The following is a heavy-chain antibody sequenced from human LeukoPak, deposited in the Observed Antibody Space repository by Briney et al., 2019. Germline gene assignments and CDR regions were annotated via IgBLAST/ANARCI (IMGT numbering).Heavy chain of an antibody. J-gene: IGHJ4*02. CDR2: VSSNVNKM. CDR1: GFTFSSHT. Sequence: GGSLRLSCAASGFTFSSHTMNWVRQAPGKGLEWVACVSSNVNKMYYAESVRGRFTVSRDNAGNSLSLQMDSLRAEDTAVYYCARVLRYFDWLFDYWGQGTLVTVSS. V-gene: IGHV3-21*06. D-gene: IGHD3-9*01. CDR3: ARVLRYFDWLFDY.